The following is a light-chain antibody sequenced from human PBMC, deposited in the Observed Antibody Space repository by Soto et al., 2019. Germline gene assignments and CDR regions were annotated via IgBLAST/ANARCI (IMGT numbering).Light chain of an antibody. CDR2: QNN. CDR1: KLGDKY. J-gene: IGLJ2*01. Sequence: SYELTQSPSVSVSPGQTASITCSGDKLGDKYACWYQQKAGQSPVLVIYQNNKRPSGIPERFSGSSSGNTATLTISGTQAMDEADYYCQAWDSSTVVFGGGTKLTVL. CDR3: QAWDSSTVV. V-gene: IGLV3-1*01.